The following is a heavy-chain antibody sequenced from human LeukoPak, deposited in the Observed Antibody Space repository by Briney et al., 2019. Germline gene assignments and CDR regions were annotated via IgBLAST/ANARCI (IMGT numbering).Heavy chain of an antibody. CDR1: GFTFSSYW. CDR3: ATDYGNYYYMDV. J-gene: IGHJ6*03. CDR2: INSDGSTT. V-gene: IGHV3-74*01. D-gene: IGHD4-17*01. Sequence: GGSLRLSCVASGFTFSSYWMHWVRQAPGEGLVWVSRINSDGSTTTYADSVKGRFTISRDNAKNTLYLQMNSLRVEDTAVYYCATDYGNYYYMDVWGKGTTVTISS.